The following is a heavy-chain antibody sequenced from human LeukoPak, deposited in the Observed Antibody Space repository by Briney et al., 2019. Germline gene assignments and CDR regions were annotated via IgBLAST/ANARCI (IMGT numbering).Heavy chain of an antibody. V-gene: IGHV3-7*03. D-gene: IGHD3-3*01. CDR3: ARDQHDTWSRRGNFDS. CDR2: IKLDGSEK. J-gene: IGHJ4*02. CDR1: GFSFGKYW. Sequence: GGSLRLSCVASGFSFGKYWMSWVRQAPGKGLEWVANIKLDGSEKNYVDSVKGRFTISRDNTKNSLYLQMNSLRAEDTAVFYCARDQHDTWSRRGNFDSWGQGTLVIVSS.